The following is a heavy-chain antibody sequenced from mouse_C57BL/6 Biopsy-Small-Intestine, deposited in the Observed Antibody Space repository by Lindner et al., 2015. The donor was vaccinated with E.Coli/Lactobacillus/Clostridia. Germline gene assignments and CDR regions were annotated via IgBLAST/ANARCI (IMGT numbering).Heavy chain of an antibody. J-gene: IGHJ4*01. Sequence: SVKVSCKASGYTFTSYDINWVRQASGQGLEWMGWMNPNSGNTGYTERFQGRLTMTRDTSISTAYMELSSLRSEDTAVYYCARAEGGQQLVFDFDSWGQGTLVTVSS. CDR2: MNPNSGNT. CDR3: ARAEGGQQLVFDFDS. CDR1: GYTFTSYD. V-gene: IGHV1S55*01. D-gene: IGHD6-1*01.